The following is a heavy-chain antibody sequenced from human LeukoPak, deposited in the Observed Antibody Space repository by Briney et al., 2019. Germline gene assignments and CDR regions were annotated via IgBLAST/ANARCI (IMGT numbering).Heavy chain of an antibody. J-gene: IGHJ5*02. D-gene: IGHD6-13*01. CDR2: IIPIFGTA. CDR3: ARASFGTIAAAGDHIKYNWFDP. V-gene: IGHV1-69*01. Sequence: SVKVSCKASGGTFSSYAISWVRQAPGQGLEWMGGIIPIFGTANFAQKFQGRVTITADESTSTAYMELSSLRSEDTAVYYCARASFGTIAAAGDHIKYNWFDPWGQGTLVTVSS. CDR1: GGTFSSYA.